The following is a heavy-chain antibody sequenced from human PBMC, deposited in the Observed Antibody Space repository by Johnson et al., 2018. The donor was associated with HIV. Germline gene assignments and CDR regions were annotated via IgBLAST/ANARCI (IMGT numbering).Heavy chain of an antibody. J-gene: IGHJ3*02. CDR1: GFTFSSYA. V-gene: IGHV3-23*04. CDR2: ISGSGGST. CDR3: AKVAVATAAGGVALDI. Sequence: VQLVESGGGLVQPGGSLRLSCAASGFTFSSYAMSWVRQAPGKGLEWVSAISGSGGSTYYADSVKGRFTISRDNSKNTLYLQMNSLKTEDTAVYYCAKVAVATAAGGVALDIWGPGTMVTVSS. D-gene: IGHD6-13*01.